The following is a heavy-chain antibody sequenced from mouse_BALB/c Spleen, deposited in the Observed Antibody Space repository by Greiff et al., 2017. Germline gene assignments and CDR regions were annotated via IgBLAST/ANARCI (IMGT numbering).Heavy chain of an antibody. Sequence: EVQLQQSGAELVRSGASVKLSCTASGFNIKDYYMHWVKQRPEQGLEWIGWIDPENGDTEYAPKFQGKATMTADTSSNTAYLQLSSLTSEDTAVYYCKAVGVYGNAAWFAYGGQGALVTVSA. CDR1: GFNIKDYY. CDR2: IDPENGDT. J-gene: IGHJ3*01. CDR3: KAVGVYGNAAWFAY. D-gene: IGHD2-10*02. V-gene: IGHV14-4*02.